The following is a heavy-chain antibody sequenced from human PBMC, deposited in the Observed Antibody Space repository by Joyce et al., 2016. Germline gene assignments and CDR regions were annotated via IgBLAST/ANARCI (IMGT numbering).Heavy chain of an antibody. J-gene: IGHJ5*02. CDR2: TWPGDSDT. CDR1: VYDFNNYW. CDR3: APRAWTCTLLKCHLDT. Sequence: EVQLVQSGAEVKKPGESLKISCKASVYDFNNYWIVWVRQMPGKGLEWMGITWPGDSDTRYNPAFQGQVTISVDKTQTTAYLQWNNVTASDTAKYYCAPRAWTCTLLKCHLDTWGQGTQVTVSS. V-gene: IGHV5-51*01. D-gene: IGHD5/OR15-5a*01.